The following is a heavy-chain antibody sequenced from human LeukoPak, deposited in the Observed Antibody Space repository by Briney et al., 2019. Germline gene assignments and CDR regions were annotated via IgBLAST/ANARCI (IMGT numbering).Heavy chain of an antibody. D-gene: IGHD2-2*01. V-gene: IGHV3-9*01. CDR1: GFTFDDYA. CDR2: ISWNSGGI. CDR3: AKDRRYCSSTSCRKAFDI. J-gene: IGHJ3*02. Sequence: GGSLRLSCAASGFTFDDYAMHWVRQAPGKGLEWVSGISWNSGGIGYADSVKGRFTISRDNAKNSLYLQMNSLRAEDTALYYCAKDRRYCSSTSCRKAFDIWGQGTMVTVSS.